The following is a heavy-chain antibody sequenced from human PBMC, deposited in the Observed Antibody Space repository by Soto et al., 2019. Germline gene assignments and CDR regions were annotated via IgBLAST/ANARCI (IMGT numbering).Heavy chain of an antibody. CDR3: ARLPNKSPQN. CDR2: ISNDGSS. V-gene: IGHV3-74*01. CDR1: GFTFSSYW. J-gene: IGHJ1*01. Sequence: EVQLVESGGGLVQPGGSLRLSCVASGFTFSSYWMHWVRQAPGKGLVWVSSISNDGSSIYADPVKGRFTISRDNAKNTLYLQMNRLRAEDTAVYYFARLPNKSPQNWGQGTLVIVSP.